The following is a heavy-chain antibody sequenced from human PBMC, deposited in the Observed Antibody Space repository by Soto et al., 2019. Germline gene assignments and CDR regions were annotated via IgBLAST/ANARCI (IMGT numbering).Heavy chain of an antibody. CDR1: GFTFSGFD. J-gene: IGHJ4*02. Sequence: GGSLRLSCEASGFTFSGFDMHWVRQPTGKGLEWVSTIGTAGDTYYAVSVKGRFTIYRDNAKNSLSLQMNSLRAGDTAVYFCARGQEVGAHFFDSWGQGDQVTGSS. V-gene: IGHV3-13*01. CDR3: ARGQEVGAHFFDS. D-gene: IGHD2-15*01. CDR2: IGTAGDT.